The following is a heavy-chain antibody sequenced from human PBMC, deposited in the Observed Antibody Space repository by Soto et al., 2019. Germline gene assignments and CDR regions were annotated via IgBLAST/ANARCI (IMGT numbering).Heavy chain of an antibody. Sequence: GGSLRLSCAASGFTFSSYGMHWVRQAPGKGLEWVAVIWYDGSNKYYADSVKGRFTISRDNSKNTLYLQMNSLRDEDTAAYYCAKDMRGSGSYYIYGMDVWGQGTTVTVSS. CDR2: IWYDGSNK. D-gene: IGHD3-10*01. CDR3: AKDMRGSGSYYIYGMDV. V-gene: IGHV3-33*06. J-gene: IGHJ6*02. CDR1: GFTFSSYG.